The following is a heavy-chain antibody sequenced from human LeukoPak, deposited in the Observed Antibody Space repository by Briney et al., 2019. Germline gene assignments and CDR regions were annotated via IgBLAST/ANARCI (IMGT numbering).Heavy chain of an antibody. CDR3: AKWGDYDVLTGYYVSDY. V-gene: IGHV3-23*01. J-gene: IGHJ4*02. Sequence: GASLRLSCAASGFTFSNYAMSWVRQAPGKGLEWVSAITGSSSGIYYADSMKSRFTISRDKSKNTLYLQINSLRAEDTAVYYCAKWGDYDVLTGYYVSDYWGQGTLVTVSS. CDR1: GFTFSNYA. D-gene: IGHD3-9*01. CDR2: ITGSSSGI.